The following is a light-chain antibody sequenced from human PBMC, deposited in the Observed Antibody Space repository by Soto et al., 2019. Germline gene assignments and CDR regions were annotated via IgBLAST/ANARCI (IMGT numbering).Light chain of an antibody. J-gene: IGLJ1*01. Sequence: QSALTQPPSASGSPGQSVTISCNGTSSDVGGYNYVSWYQQHPGKAPKFMIYEVSKRPSGVPDRFSGSKSGNTASLTVSGLQAEDEADYYCSSYAGSNYVFGTGTKLTVL. CDR2: EVS. CDR3: SSYAGSNYV. CDR1: SSDVGGYNY. V-gene: IGLV2-8*01.